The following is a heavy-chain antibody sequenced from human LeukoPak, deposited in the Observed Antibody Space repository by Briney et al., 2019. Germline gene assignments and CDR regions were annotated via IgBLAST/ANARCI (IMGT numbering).Heavy chain of an antibody. J-gene: IGHJ5*02. V-gene: IGHV3-48*03. CDR1: GFTFSSYE. CDR2: ISSSGSTI. D-gene: IGHD3-10*01. CDR3: ARDSGSGSYWNWFDP. Sequence: QPGGSLRLSCAASGFTFSSYEMNWVRQAPGKGLEWVSYISSSGSTIYYADSVKGRFTISRDNARSSLYLQMNSLRAEDTALYHCARDSGSGSYWNWFDPWGQGTLVTVSS.